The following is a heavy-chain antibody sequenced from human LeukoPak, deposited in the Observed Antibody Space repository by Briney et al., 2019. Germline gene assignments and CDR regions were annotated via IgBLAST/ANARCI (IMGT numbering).Heavy chain of an antibody. CDR2: INSDGTST. CDR1: GFTFSRYW. Sequence: GGSLRLSCAASGFTFSRYWMFWVRQAPGKGLVWVSRINSDGTSTNYADSVKGRFTISRDNTKNTLYLQMNSLRAEDTAVYYCAKDLRLGELSSSTYDYWGQGTLVTVSS. J-gene: IGHJ4*02. CDR3: AKDLRLGELSSSTYDY. V-gene: IGHV3-74*01. D-gene: IGHD3-16*02.